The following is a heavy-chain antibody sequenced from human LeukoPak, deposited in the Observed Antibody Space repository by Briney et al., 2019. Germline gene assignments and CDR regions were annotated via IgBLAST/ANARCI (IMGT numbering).Heavy chain of an antibody. Sequence: GGSLRLSCSASGFTFSSYAMHWVRQSPGRGLEWVSFISFDGSNEFYADSLKGRFTISRDNSKDTLYLQMDSLRAEDTALYYCAREEHDYVWGSYRYYYYYGIDVWGQGTTVTVSS. CDR3: AREEHDYVWGSYRYYYYYGIDV. CDR1: GFTFSSYA. J-gene: IGHJ6*02. V-gene: IGHV3-30*04. D-gene: IGHD3-16*02. CDR2: ISFDGSNE.